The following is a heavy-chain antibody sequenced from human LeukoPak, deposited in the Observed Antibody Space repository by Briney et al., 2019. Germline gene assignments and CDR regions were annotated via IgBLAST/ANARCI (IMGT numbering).Heavy chain of an antibody. J-gene: IGHJ4*02. CDR3: AKDSGHSSSWYY. D-gene: IGHD6-13*01. V-gene: IGHV3-23*01. Sequence: GGSLRPSCAASGFSFSSYAMNWVRQAPGKGLEWVSGISGSGTTYYAESVKGGFTISRDSARNTLYLQMDSLRDEETAVDYGAKDSGHSSSWYYWGQGTLVTVSS. CDR1: GFSFSSYA. CDR2: ISGSGTT.